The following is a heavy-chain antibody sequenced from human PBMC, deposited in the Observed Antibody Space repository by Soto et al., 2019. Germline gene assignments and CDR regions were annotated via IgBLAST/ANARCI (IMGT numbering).Heavy chain of an antibody. J-gene: IGHJ5*01. CDR2: INHSGRV. V-gene: IGHV4-34*01. CDR3: STRAYDTNGYYRFDP. Sequence: QVQLQQWGAGLLKPSETLSLTCAVYGGSFSGHSWTWIRQSPGKGLEWIGDINHSGRVNYSPSLKSRVTISQDTSKNQFSLTLSAVTAADTAMYYCSTRAYDTNGYYRFDPWGQGTLVTVSS. D-gene: IGHD3-22*01. CDR1: GGSFSGHS.